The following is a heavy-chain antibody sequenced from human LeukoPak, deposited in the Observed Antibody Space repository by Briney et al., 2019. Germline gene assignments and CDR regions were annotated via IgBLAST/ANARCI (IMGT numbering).Heavy chain of an antibody. Sequence: GGSLRLSCAASGFTFSSYEMNGVRQAPGKGLEWVSYISSSGSTIYYADSVKGRFTISRDNAKNSLYLQMNSLRAEDTAVYYCAGSPVLLWFGELTKVDYWGQGTLVTVSS. J-gene: IGHJ4*02. V-gene: IGHV3-48*03. D-gene: IGHD3-10*01. CDR1: GFTFSSYE. CDR2: ISSSGSTI. CDR3: AGSPVLLWFGELTKVDY.